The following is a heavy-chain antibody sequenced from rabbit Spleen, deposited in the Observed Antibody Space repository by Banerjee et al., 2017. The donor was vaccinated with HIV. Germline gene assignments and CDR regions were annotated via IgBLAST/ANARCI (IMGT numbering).Heavy chain of an antibody. CDR3: ATTIYKYYGYET. J-gene: IGHJ4*01. CDR2: IYAGDGST. Sequence: QSLEESGGDLVKPGATLTLTCTASGFSFSSSYWICWVRQAPGKGLELIGCIYAGDGSTDYANWVNGRFTISKTSSTVDLKMTSLTAADTATYFCATTIYKYYGYETWGPGTLVPVS. CDR1: GFSFSSSYW. D-gene: IGHD6-1*01. V-gene: IGHV1S40*01.